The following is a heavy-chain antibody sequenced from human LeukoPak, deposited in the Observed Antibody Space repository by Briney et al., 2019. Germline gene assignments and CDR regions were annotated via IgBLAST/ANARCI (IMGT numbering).Heavy chain of an antibody. Sequence: PGGSLRLSCAASGFTFSSHWMHWVRQAPGKGLVRVSRINSDGSSTSYADSVKGRFTISRDNAKDTLYLQMNSLRAGDTAVYYCSRDQYDSGVGGDWGQGTLVTVSS. D-gene: IGHD3-22*01. CDR3: SRDQYDSGVGGD. J-gene: IGHJ4*02. CDR1: GFTFSSHW. CDR2: INSDGSST. V-gene: IGHV3-74*01.